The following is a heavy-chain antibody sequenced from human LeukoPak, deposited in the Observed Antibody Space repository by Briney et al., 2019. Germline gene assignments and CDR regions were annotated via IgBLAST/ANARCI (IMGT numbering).Heavy chain of an antibody. CDR2: IRHDGSDK. V-gene: IGHV3-30*02. CDR1: GFTFSNYN. Sequence: PGGSLRLSCAASGFTFSNYNMHWVRQAPGKGLEWVTFIRHDGSDKHYADSVKGRFTISRDNSKNTLYLQMNSLRAEDTAVYYCAREGTSGHFDYWGQGTLVTVSS. D-gene: IGHD1-14*01. J-gene: IGHJ4*02. CDR3: AREGTSGHFDY.